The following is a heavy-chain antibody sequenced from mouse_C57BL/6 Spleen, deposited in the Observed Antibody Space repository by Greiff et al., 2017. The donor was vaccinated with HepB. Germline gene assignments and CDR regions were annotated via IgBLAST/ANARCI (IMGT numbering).Heavy chain of an antibody. CDR1: GFTFSSYA. V-gene: IGHV5-4*01. D-gene: IGHD1-1*01. J-gene: IGHJ1*03. CDR3: ARDEGTTVVATGYFDV. Sequence: EVKLMESGGGLVKPGGSLKLSCAASGFTFSSYAMSWVRQTPEKRLEWVATISDGGSYTYYPDNVKGRFTISRDNAKNNLYLQMSHLKSEDTAMYYCARDEGTTVVATGYFDVWGTGTTVTVSS. CDR2: ISDGGSYT.